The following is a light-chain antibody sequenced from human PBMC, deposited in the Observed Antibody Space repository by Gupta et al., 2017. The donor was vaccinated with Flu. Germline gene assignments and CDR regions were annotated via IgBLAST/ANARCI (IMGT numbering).Light chain of an antibody. Sequence: EIVLTQSPATLSLSPGERATLSCRASQSVSNFLAWYQQKAGQAPRLLIYDASNRATGIPARFSGSGSGTDFTLTISNLEPEDFAVYYCQQRSNNLFTFGPGTRVDIK. CDR1: QSVSNF. V-gene: IGKV3-11*01. J-gene: IGKJ3*01. CDR2: DAS. CDR3: QQRSNNLFT.